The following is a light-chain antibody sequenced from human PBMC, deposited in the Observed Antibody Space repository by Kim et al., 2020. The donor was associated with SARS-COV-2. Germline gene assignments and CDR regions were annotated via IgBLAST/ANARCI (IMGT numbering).Light chain of an antibody. CDR3: KETLQSPLA. CDR1: KRPLHSDRYNN. V-gene: IGKV2-28*01. Sequence: PDLNACMARKRPLHSDRYNNLTWDAQKPGRSTQLLIYWRADRGDGVHDRCSGSGSGRDFKQKISRVEAEDVGVYYCKETLQSPLAFGGGTKVDIK. J-gene: IGKJ4*01. CDR2: WRA.